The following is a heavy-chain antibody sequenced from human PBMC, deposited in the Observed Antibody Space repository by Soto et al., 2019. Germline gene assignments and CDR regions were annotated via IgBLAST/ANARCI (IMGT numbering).Heavy chain of an antibody. CDR1: GFTFSSYG. Sequence: GGSLRLSCAASGFTFSSYGMHWVRQAPGKGLEWVAVISYDGSNKYYADSVKGRFTISRDNSKNTLYLQMYSLRAEDTAVYYCAKDRPLAPWGQGTLVTVSS. CDR2: ISYDGSNK. D-gene: IGHD6-6*01. V-gene: IGHV3-30*18. J-gene: IGHJ5*02. CDR3: AKDRPLAP.